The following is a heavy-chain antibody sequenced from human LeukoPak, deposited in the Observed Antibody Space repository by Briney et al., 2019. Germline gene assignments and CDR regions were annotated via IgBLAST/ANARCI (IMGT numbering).Heavy chain of an antibody. CDR1: GFTFSNYA. D-gene: IGHD2/OR15-2a*01. Sequence: GRSLRLSCAASGFTFSNYATHWVRQAPGKGLEWVAVISYDGSNKYYADSVKGRFTISRDNSKNTLYLQMSSLRAEDTAVYYCARDSGFSGAQRGEFWGQGTLVTVSS. J-gene: IGHJ4*02. CDR3: ARDSGFSGAQRGEF. V-gene: IGHV3-30*04. CDR2: ISYDGSNK.